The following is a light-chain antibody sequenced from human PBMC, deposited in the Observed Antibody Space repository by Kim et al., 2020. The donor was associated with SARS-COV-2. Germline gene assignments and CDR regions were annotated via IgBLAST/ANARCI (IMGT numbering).Light chain of an antibody. CDR3: QQSYSPSWT. Sequence: ASVGDRVTITCRASRSIIGYVNWYQQRPRTAPKLLIYGASILQPGVPSRFGGFGSGTVFSLTISSLQPEDVATYYCQQSYSPSWTFGQGTKVDIK. J-gene: IGKJ1*01. CDR2: GAS. CDR1: RSIIGY. V-gene: IGKV1-39*01.